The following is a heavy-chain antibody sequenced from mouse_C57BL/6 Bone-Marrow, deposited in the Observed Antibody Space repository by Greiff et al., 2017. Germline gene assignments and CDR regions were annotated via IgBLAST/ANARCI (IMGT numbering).Heavy chain of an antibody. CDR1: GFSLTSYG. CDR2: IWSGGST. CDR3: ARKGYYGSSYDYAMDY. Sequence: VKLQESGPGLVQPSQSLSITCTVSGFSLTSYGVHWVRQSPGKGLEWLGVIWSGGSTDYNAAFISRLSISKDNSKSQVFFKMNSLQADDTAIYYCARKGYYGSSYDYAMDYWGQGTSVTVSS. V-gene: IGHV2-2*01. J-gene: IGHJ4*01. D-gene: IGHD1-1*01.